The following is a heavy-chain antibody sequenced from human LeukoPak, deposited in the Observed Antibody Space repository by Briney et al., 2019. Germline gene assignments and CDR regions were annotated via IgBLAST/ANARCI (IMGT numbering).Heavy chain of an antibody. CDR1: GYIFSNYT. CDR3: ARGLRSDY. V-gene: IGHV1-8*01. J-gene: IGHJ4*02. CDR2: MNPNSGRR. Sequence: APVKVSCKASGYIFSNYTINWVRQAPGHGLEWMGWMNPNSGRRVYAKKFQGRVTMTRNSSINTAYMELTSLRSDDRAVYYCARGLRSDYWGQGTLVTVSS. D-gene: IGHD3-16*02.